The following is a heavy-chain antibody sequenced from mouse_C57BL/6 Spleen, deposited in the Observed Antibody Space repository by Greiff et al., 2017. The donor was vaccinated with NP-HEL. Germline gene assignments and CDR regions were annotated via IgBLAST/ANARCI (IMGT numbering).Heavy chain of an antibody. Sequence: VQLQQSGAELVKPGASVKISCKASGYAFSSYWMHWVKQRPGQGLEWIGRIYPGDGDTNYNGKFKGKATLTADKSSSTAYMQLSSLTSEDSAVYFCVIGRTGVYCDYWGQGTTLTVSS. V-gene: IGHV1-80*01. J-gene: IGHJ2*01. CDR1: GYAFSSYW. CDR3: VIGRTGVYCDY. CDR2: IYPGDGDT. D-gene: IGHD2-14*01.